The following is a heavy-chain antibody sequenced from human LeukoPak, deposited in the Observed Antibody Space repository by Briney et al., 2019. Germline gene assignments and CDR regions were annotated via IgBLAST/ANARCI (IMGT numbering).Heavy chain of an antibody. V-gene: IGHV4-59*08. CDR2: INYSGST. D-gene: IGHD2-2*01. CDR3: ARLSTDNVVLPGAMAYYFDC. J-gene: IGHJ4*02. Sequence: SETLSLTCTVSAGAITSQYWSWIRQSPGKGLEFIGYINYSGSTSYNPSLKSRVAISVDTSKNQFSLKLSSVTAADTATYFCARLSTDNVVLPGAMAYYFDCWGQGTLVTVSS. CDR1: AGAITSQY.